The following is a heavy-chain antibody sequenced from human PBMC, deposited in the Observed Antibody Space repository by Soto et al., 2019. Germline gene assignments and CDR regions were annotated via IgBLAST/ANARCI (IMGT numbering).Heavy chain of an antibody. CDR2: IYWDDDK. Sequence: QITLKESGPTLVKPTQTLTLTCTFSGFSLSTSGVGVGWIRQPPGKALEWLALIYWDDDKRYSPSLKSRLTITKDTSKNQVVLTMTNMDPVDTATYYCAHTHTRAQQLIGLRSDYFQHWGQGTLVTVSS. D-gene: IGHD6-13*01. V-gene: IGHV2-5*02. CDR1: GFSLSTSGVG. CDR3: AHTHTRAQQLIGLRSDYFQH. J-gene: IGHJ1*01.